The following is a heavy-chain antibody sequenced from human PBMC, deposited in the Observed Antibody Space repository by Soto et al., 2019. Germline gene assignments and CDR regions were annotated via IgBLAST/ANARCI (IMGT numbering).Heavy chain of an antibody. V-gene: IGHV4-59*07. CDR3: ARVWGGAFDF. CDR1: GCSISSYF. Sequence: PSDTLSLTCTVSGCSISSYFLSWIRQPPGKGLEWIGYIYYSGSTKYNPSLKSRVTISVDTSKNRFSLRLSSVTAADTAVYYCARVWGGAFDFWGQGTMVT. J-gene: IGHJ3*01. CDR2: IYYSGST. D-gene: IGHD3-10*01.